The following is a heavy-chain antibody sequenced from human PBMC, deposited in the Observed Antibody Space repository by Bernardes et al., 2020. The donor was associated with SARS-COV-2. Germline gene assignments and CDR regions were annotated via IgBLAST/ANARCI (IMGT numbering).Heavy chain of an antibody. Sequence: SETLSLTCTVSGGSISSYYWSWIRQPAGKGLEWIGRIYTSGSTNYNPSLKSRVTMSVDTSKNQFSLKLSSVTAADTAVYYCARDLGITIFGVVYYYYGMDVWGQGTTVTVSS. J-gene: IGHJ6*02. CDR2: IYTSGST. CDR3: ARDLGITIFGVVYYYYGMDV. D-gene: IGHD3-3*01. CDR1: GGSISSYY. V-gene: IGHV4-4*07.